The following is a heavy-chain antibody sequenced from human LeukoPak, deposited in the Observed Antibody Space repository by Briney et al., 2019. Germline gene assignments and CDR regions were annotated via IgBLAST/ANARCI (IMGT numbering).Heavy chain of an antibody. CDR2: MFHTGST. D-gene: IGHD6-19*01. CDR1: ADSITRYY. J-gene: IGHJ4*02. CDR3: AREGGKQWLVFDY. Sequence: PSETLSLTCSVSADSITRYYWSWTRQPPGKGLEWIGYMFHTGSTSYNPSLKSRVTLSMDTSKLQFSLKLTSVTAADTAVYYCAREGGKQWLVFDYWGQGALVTVSS. V-gene: IGHV4-59*01.